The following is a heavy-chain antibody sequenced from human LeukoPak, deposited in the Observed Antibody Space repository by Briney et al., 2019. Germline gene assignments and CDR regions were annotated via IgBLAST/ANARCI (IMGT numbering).Heavy chain of an antibody. CDR2: INSGATSE. J-gene: IGHJ4*02. D-gene: IGHD2-15*01. CDR1: GFIFSNFE. CDR3: ARVICTGGSCFQNDY. V-gene: IGHV3-48*03. Sequence: GGSLRFSCTASGFIFSNFEMNWVRQAPGKGLQWLAYINSGATSEYYADSVKGRFTISRDNAKNSLYLQMNSLRVQDTAIYYCARVICTGGSCFQNDYWGQGTLVTVSS.